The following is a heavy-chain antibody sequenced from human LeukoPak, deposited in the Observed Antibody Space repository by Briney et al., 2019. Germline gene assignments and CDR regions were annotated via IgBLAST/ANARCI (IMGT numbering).Heavy chain of an antibody. CDR1: GGSFSGYY. D-gene: IGHD3-10*01. J-gene: IGHJ2*01. Sequence: SETLSLTCAVYGGSFSGYYWSWIRQPPGKGPEWIGEINHSGSTNYNPSLKSRVTISVDTSKNQFSLKLSSVTAADTAVYYCARARGGTMVRGLRWYFDLWGRGTLVTVSS. CDR2: INHSGST. CDR3: ARARGGTMVRGLRWYFDL. V-gene: IGHV4-34*01.